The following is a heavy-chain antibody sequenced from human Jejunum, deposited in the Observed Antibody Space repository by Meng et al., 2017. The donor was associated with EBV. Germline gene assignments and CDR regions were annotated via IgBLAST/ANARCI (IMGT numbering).Heavy chain of an antibody. J-gene: IGHJ5*02. CDR2: FDFEDGET. CDR3: ARYFDGWNGDRFDP. V-gene: IGHV1-24*01. D-gene: IGHD3-9*01. Sequence: QVQLVQSGAELKKPGASVKAPXKVSGHTLTELSMHWVRQAPGKGLEWMVGFDFEDGETIYAQKFQGRVTMTEDTSTDTACMELSSLRSEDTAVYYCARYFDGWNGDRFDPWGQGTLVTVSS. CDR1: GHTLTELS.